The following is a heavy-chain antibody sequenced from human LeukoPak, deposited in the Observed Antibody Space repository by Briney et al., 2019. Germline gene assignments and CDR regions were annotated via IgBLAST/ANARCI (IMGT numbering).Heavy chain of an antibody. CDR2: IIPIFGTA. CDR1: GGTFSSYA. J-gene: IGHJ4*02. D-gene: IGHD3-16*02. CDR3: ARGTFGGVIAFAPSFDY. Sequence: GSSVKVSCKASGGTFSSYAISWVRQAPGQGLEWMGGIIPIFGTATYAQKFQGRVTITADKSTSTAYMELSSLRSEDTAVYYCARGTFGGVIAFAPSFDYWGQGTLVTVSS. V-gene: IGHV1-69*06.